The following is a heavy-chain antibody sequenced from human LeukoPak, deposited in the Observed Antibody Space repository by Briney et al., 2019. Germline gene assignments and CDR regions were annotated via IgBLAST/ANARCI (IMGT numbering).Heavy chain of an antibody. J-gene: IGHJ1*01. V-gene: IGHV4-59*01. Sequence: PSETLSLTCTVSGGSISGYYWSWIRQPPGKGLEWIGYINYSGTSNYNPSLKSRVTISVDTSKNQFSLKLTSVTAADTAVYYCARGDTSSWSQYFQHWGQGTLVTVSS. CDR3: ARGDTSSWSQYFQH. D-gene: IGHD6-13*01. CDR2: INYSGTS. CDR1: GGSISGYY.